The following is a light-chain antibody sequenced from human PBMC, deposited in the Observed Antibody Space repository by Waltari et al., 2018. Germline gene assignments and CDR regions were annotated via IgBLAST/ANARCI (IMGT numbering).Light chain of an antibody. CDR3: QAWDSSIVV. Sequence: SYELTQSPSVSVSPGQTASITCSGDKLGDKYACWYQQKPGQSPVLVIYQDNKRPSGIPERFSGSNSGNTATLPISGTQAMDEADYYCQAWDSSIVVFGGGTKLTVL. CDR2: QDN. V-gene: IGLV3-1*01. J-gene: IGLJ2*01. CDR1: KLGDKY.